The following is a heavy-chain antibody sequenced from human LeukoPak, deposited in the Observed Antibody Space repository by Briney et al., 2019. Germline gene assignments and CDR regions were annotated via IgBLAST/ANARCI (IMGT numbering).Heavy chain of an antibody. CDR2: IYYSWST. CDR3: GRVAGYMIEDYFDY. CDR1: GGSISSYY. V-gene: IGHV4-59*01. D-gene: IGHD3-22*01. J-gene: IGHJ4*02. Sequence: SETLSLICTVSGGSISSYYWSWIRQPPGKGLEWIGYIYYSWSTNYNPSLKSRVTLSVETSKNQFSLKLSPVTAADTAVFLFGRVAGYMIEDYFDYWGQGTLVTVSS.